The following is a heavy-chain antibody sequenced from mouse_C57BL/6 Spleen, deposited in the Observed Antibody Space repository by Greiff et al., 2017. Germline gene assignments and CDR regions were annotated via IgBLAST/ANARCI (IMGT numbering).Heavy chain of an antibody. Sequence: QVQLQQSGPELVKPGASVKISCKASGYAFSSSWMNWVKQRPGKGLEWIGRIYPGDGDTNYNGKFKGKATLTADKSSSTAYMQLSSLTSEDSAVYFCARGIEPYAMDYWGQGTSVTVSS. CDR3: ARGIEPYAMDY. J-gene: IGHJ4*01. CDR2: IYPGDGDT. V-gene: IGHV1-82*01. CDR1: GYAFSSSW.